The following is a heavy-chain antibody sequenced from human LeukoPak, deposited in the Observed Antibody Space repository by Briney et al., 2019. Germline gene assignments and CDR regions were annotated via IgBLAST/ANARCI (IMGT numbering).Heavy chain of an antibody. Sequence: ASVKVSCKASGYTFTGYYMHWVRQAPGQGLEWMGWINLNSGGTNYAQKFQGRVTMTRDTSISTAYMELSRLRSDDTAVYYCARDRWLHLYYFDLWGQGTLVTVSS. J-gene: IGHJ4*02. D-gene: IGHD5-24*01. CDR1: GYTFTGYY. CDR2: INLNSGGT. CDR3: ARDRWLHLYYFDL. V-gene: IGHV1-2*02.